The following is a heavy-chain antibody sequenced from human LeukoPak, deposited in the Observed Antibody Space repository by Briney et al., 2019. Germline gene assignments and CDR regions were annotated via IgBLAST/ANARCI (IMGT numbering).Heavy chain of an antibody. CDR3: ARAGYSSGRAAFDI. CDR1: GGTISSNA. J-gene: IGHJ3*02. Sequence: ASVKVSCKASGGTISSNAISWVRQAPGQGLEWMGRIVPILGITGYAQKFQGRVTITADKSTNTVYMELNSLRSEDTAVYYCARAGYSSGRAAFDIWGQGAMVTVSS. D-gene: IGHD6-19*01. CDR2: IVPILGIT. V-gene: IGHV1-69*04.